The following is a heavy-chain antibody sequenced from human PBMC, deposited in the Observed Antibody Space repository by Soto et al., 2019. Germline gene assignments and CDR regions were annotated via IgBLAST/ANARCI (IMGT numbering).Heavy chain of an antibody. CDR2: INHSGST. CDR1: GGSFSGYY. V-gene: IGHV4-34*01. Sequence: PSGTLSLTCAVCGGSFSGYYWSWIRQPPGKGLEWIGEINHSGSTNYNPSLKSRVTISVDKSKNQFSLKLSSVTAADTAVYYCARSPDSSGYYPRWYYYGMDVWGQGTTVTSP. D-gene: IGHD3-22*01. J-gene: IGHJ6*02. CDR3: ARSPDSSGYYPRWYYYGMDV.